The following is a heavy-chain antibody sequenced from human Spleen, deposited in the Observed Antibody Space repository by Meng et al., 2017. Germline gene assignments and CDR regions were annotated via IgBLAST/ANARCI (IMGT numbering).Heavy chain of an antibody. Sequence: ASVKVSCKASGYTFTSYGISWVRQAPGQGLEWMGIINPSGGSIRYAQKLQGRVSMTSDTSTSTVYMELSSLRSEDTAIYYCARVFSSGHDAFDIWGQGTLVTVS. J-gene: IGHJ3*02. V-gene: IGHV1-46*01. CDR2: INPSGGSI. CDR1: GYTFTSYG. CDR3: ARVFSSGHDAFDI. D-gene: IGHD3-22*01.